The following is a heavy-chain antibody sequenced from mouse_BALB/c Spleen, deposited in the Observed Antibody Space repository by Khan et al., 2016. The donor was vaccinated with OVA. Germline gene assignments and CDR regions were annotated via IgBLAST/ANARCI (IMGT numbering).Heavy chain of an antibody. CDR3: ARSGGSSLLFDY. J-gene: IGHJ2*01. V-gene: IGHV5-17*02. CDR1: GFTFSSFG. CDR2: ISSGSSTI. Sequence: DVHLVESGGGLVQPGGSRKLSCAASGFTFSSFGMHWVRQAPEKGLEWVAYISSGSSTIYYADTVKGRFTISRDNPKNTLFLQMTSLRSEDTAMYYCARSGGSSLLFDYWGQGTTLTVSS. D-gene: IGHD1-1*01.